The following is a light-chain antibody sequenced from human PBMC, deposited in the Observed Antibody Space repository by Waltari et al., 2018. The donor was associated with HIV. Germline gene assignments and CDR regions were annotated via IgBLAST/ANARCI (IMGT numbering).Light chain of an antibody. CDR1: SSNIGHNY. V-gene: IGLV1-51*02. J-gene: IGLJ3*02. CDR2: ENN. CDR3: GTWDSSLGTEGV. Sequence: QSVLTQPPSVSAAPGQKVTISCSGSSSNIGHNYVSWYQQLPGTAPKLLIYENNKRPSGIPDRFSGSKSGTSATLGITGLQTGDEADYYCGTWDSSLGTEGVFGGGTKLTVL.